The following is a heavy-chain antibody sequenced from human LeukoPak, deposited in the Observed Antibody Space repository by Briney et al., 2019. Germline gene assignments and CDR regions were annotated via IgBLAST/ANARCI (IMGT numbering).Heavy chain of an antibody. V-gene: IGHV1-2*02. Sequence: GASVKVSCKASGYTFTGYYMHWVRQAPGQGLEWMGWINPNSGGTNYAQKFQGRVTMTRDTSISTAYMELSRLRSDDTAVYYCARDSSGRNHAFDIWGQGTMVTVSS. CDR3: ARDSSGRNHAFDI. CDR1: GYTFTGYY. D-gene: IGHD6-19*01. J-gene: IGHJ3*02. CDR2: INPNSGGT.